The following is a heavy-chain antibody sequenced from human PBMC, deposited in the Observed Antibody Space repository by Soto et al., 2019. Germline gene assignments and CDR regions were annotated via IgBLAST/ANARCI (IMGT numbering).Heavy chain of an antibody. CDR3: ASGRARFFWSGRSDNWFDP. CDR1: GGSISSGGYY. Sequence: QVQLQVSGPGLVKPSQTPSLTCTVSGGSISSGGYYWSWIRQHPGKGLEWIAYIYYSGSTYYNPSLKSRVTMSLDTSKNQFSLKLSSVTAADTAVYYCASGRARFFWSGRSDNWFDPWGQGTLVTVSS. CDR2: IYYSGST. V-gene: IGHV4-31*03. J-gene: IGHJ5*02. D-gene: IGHD3-3*01.